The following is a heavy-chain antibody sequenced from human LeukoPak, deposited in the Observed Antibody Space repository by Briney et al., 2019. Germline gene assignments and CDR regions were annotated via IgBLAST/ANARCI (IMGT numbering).Heavy chain of an antibody. CDR3: AKNQVGAPFVTSD. V-gene: IGHV3-23*01. D-gene: IGHD1-26*01. CDR1: GFTFDYYA. J-gene: IGHJ4*02. Sequence: PGGSLRLSCAASGFTFDYYAMHWVRQAPGKGLEWVSAISGSGGSTYYADSVKGRFTISRDNSKNTLYLQMNSLRAEDTAVYYCAKNQVGAPFVTSDWGQGTLVTVSS. CDR2: ISGSGGST.